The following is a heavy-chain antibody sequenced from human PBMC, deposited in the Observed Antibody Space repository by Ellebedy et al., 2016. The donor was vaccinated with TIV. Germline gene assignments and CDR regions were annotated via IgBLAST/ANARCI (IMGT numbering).Heavy chain of an antibody. V-gene: IGHV4-34*01. J-gene: IGHJ3*02. CDR2: INHSGST. CDR1: GGSFSGYY. Sequence: SETLSLTXAVYGGSFSGYYWSWIRQPPGKGLEWIGEINHSGSTNYNPSLKSRVTISVDTSKNQFSLKLSSVTAADTAVYYCARARYCSSTSCLWAFDIWGQGTMVTVSS. D-gene: IGHD2-2*01. CDR3: ARARYCSSTSCLWAFDI.